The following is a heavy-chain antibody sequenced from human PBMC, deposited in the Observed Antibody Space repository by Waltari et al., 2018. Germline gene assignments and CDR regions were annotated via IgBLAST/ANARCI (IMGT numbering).Heavy chain of an antibody. Sequence: EVQLVESGGGLVQPGGSLRLSCAASGLTLRSYWMHWVRQAPGKGLVCVSRIYFDGSGTSSADSGKGRFTISRDNTKNTVYLQMNSVRAEDTAVYYCIRDFGEPGATNVFDIWGQGTMVTVSS. J-gene: IGHJ3*02. CDR3: IRDFGEPGATNVFDI. CDR2: IYFDGSGT. V-gene: IGHV3-74*01. CDR1: GLTLRSYW. D-gene: IGHD3-16*01.